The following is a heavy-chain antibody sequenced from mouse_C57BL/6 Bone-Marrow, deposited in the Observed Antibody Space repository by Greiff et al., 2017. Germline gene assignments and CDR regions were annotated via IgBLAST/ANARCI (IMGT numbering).Heavy chain of an antibody. V-gene: IGHV5-4*01. J-gene: IGHJ2*01. D-gene: IGHD2-3*01. CDR2: ISDGGSYT. CDR3: ARERGGLLYFDY. Sequence: DVMLVESGGGLVKPGGSLKLSCAASGFTFSSYAMSWVRQTPEKRLAWVATISDGGSYTYYPDNVKGRFTISRANAKNNLYLQMSHLKSEDTAMYYCARERGGLLYFDYWGQGTTLTVSS. CDR1: GFTFSSYA.